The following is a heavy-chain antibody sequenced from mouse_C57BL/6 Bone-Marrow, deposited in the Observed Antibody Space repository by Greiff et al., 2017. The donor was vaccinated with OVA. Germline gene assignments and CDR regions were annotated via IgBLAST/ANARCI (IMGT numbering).Heavy chain of an antibody. D-gene: IGHD2-12*01. CDR2: ISDGGSYT. V-gene: IGHV5-4*01. CDR3: ASIEDYFDY. J-gene: IGHJ2*01. CDR1: GFTFSSYA. Sequence: EVHLVESGGGLVKPGGSLKLSCAASGFTFSSYAMSWVRQTPEKRLEWVATISDGGSYTNYPDNVKGRFTISRDNAKNNLYLQMSHLKSEDTAMYYCASIEDYFDYWGQGTTLIVSS.